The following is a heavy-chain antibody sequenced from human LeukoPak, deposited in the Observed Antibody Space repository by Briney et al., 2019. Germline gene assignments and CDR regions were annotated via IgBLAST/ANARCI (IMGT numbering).Heavy chain of an antibody. D-gene: IGHD3-10*01. CDR3: ARDGTGSGGDWFDP. CDR1: GYTFTSNY. CDR2: ISPSGGST. V-gene: IGHV1-46*01. Sequence: ASVKVSCKAFGYTFTSNYMHWVRQAPGQGPEWMGVISPSGGSTTYAQKFQGRVTLTRDMSTSTDYLELSSLRSDDTAVYYCARDGTGSGGDWFDPWGQGTLVTVSS. J-gene: IGHJ5*02.